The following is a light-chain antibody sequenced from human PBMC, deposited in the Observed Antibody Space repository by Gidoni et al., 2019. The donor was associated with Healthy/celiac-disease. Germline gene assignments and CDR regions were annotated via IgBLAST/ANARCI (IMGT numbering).Light chain of an antibody. V-gene: IGLV2-23*02. CDR2: EVS. J-gene: IGLJ2*01. CDR1: SSDVGSYNR. Sequence: QSALTQPASVSGSTGQPITISCTGTSSDVGSYNRVAWYQQPPGKAPKLMIYEVSKRPSGVSNRFSGSKSGNTASLTISGLQAEDEADYYCCSYAGSSTFRVFGGGTKLTVL. CDR3: CSYAGSSTFRV.